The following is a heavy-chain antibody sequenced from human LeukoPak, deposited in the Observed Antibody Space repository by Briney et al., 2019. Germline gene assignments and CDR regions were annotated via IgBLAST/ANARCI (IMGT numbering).Heavy chain of an antibody. CDR2: IRSKANSYAT. J-gene: IGHJ4*02. Sequence: GGSLRLSCAASGFTFSGSALHWVRQASGKGLEWVGRIRSKANSYATSSAASVKGRFTISRDDSKNTAYLQMSSLKTEDTAVYYCTMDYGVLFDYWGQGTLVTVSS. CDR1: GFTFSGSA. V-gene: IGHV3-73*01. CDR3: TMDYGVLFDY. D-gene: IGHD4-17*01.